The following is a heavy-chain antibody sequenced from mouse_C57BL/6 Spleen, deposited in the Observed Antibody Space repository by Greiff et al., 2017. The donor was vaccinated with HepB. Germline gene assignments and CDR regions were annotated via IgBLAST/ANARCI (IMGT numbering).Heavy chain of an antibody. D-gene: IGHD1-1*01. CDR2: INPSTGGT. CDR3: ARSGITTVVDAMDY. CDR1: GYSFTGYY. Sequence: EVQRVESGPELVKPGASVKISCKASGYSFTGYYMNWVKQSPEKSLEWIGEINPSTGGTTYNQKFKAKATLTVDTSSSTAYMQLKSLTSEDSAVYYCARSGITTVVDAMDYWGQGTSVTVSS. J-gene: IGHJ4*01. V-gene: IGHV1-42*01.